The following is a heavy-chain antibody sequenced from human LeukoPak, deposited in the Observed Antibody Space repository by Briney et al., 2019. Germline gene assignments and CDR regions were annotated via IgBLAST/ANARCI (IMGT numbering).Heavy chain of an antibody. CDR1: GFTFSSYS. J-gene: IGHJ4*02. CDR2: ISSSSSYI. Sequence: PGGSLRLSCAASGFTFSSYSMNWVRQAPGKGLEWVSSISSSSSYIYYADSVKGRFTISRDNAKNSLYLQMNSLRAEDTAVYYCASSAYCGGDCYFGYFDYWGQGTLVTVSS. V-gene: IGHV3-21*01. D-gene: IGHD2-21*02. CDR3: ASSAYCGGDCYFGYFDY.